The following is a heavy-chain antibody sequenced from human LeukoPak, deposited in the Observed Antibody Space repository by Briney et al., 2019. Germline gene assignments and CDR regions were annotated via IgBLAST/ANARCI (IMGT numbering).Heavy chain of an antibody. CDR1: GGSISNYY. V-gene: IGHV4-59*12. CDR2: IYYSGST. Sequence: SETLSLTCTVSGGSISNYYWSWIRQFPGKGLEWIGYIYYSGSTNYNPSLKSRVTISVDTSKNQFSLRLTSVTAADTGVYYCARLNYYYGMDVWGQGTTVTVSS. J-gene: IGHJ6*02. CDR3: ARLNYYYGMDV.